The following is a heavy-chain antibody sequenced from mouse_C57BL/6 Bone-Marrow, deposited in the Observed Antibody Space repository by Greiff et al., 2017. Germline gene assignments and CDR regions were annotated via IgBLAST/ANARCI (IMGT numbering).Heavy chain of an antibody. CDR2: ISSGSSTI. J-gene: IGHJ1*03. D-gene: IGHD1-1*01. Sequence: EVTLVESGGGLVKPGGSLKLSCAASGFTFSDYGMHWVRQAPEKGLEWVAYISSGSSTIYYADTVKGRFTISRDNAKNTLFLQMTSLRSEDTAMYYCARGLTTPRYFDVWGTGTTVTVSS. CDR3: ARGLTTPRYFDV. CDR1: GFTFSDYG. V-gene: IGHV5-17*01.